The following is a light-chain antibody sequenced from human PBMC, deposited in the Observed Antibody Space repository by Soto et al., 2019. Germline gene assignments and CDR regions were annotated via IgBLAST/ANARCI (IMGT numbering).Light chain of an antibody. Sequence: QTVVTQPPSLSGAPGQRVTISCTGSRSNIGAGYDVHWYQQLPGSAPKLLIYGNTNRPSGVPDRFSGSKSGTSASLAITGLQAEDEADYYCQSYDSSLSGTWVFGGGTKLTVL. J-gene: IGLJ3*02. V-gene: IGLV1-40*01. CDR3: QSYDSSLSGTWV. CDR1: RSNIGAGYD. CDR2: GNT.